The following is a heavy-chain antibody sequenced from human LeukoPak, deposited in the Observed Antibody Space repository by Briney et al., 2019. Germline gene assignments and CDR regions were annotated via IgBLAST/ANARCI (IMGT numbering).Heavy chain of an antibody. V-gene: IGHV4-59*01. CDR3: ARVAPGPGYSSGWYEA. CDR1: GFTFSNAW. D-gene: IGHD6-19*01. CDR2: IYYSGST. J-gene: IGHJ5*02. Sequence: GSLRLSCAASGFTFSNAWMSWIRQPPGKGLEWIGYIYYSGSTNYNPSLKSRVTISVDTSKNQFSLKLSSVTAADTAVYYCARVAPGPGYSSGWYEAWGQGTLVTVSS.